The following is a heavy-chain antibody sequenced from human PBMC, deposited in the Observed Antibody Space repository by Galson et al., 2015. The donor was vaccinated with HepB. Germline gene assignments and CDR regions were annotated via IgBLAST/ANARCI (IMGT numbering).Heavy chain of an antibody. V-gene: IGHV3-72*01. CDR3: ASEPIAVAYWYFEP. Sequence: SLRLSCAASGFTFSDHYMDWVRQAPGKGLEWVGRVRNKAYSYIAEYAASVKGRFTISRDDSKNSLFLQMSSLNTEDTAVYYCASEPIAVAYWYFEPWGRGTRVTASS. D-gene: IGHD6-19*01. J-gene: IGHJ2*01. CDR1: GFTFSDHY. CDR2: VRNKAYSYIA.